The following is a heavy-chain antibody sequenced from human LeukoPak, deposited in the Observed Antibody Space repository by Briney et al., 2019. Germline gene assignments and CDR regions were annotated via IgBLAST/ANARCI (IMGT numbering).Heavy chain of an antibody. CDR3: AKDACSGGSCYTELDY. D-gene: IGHD2-15*01. J-gene: IGHJ4*02. V-gene: IGHV3-11*01. CDR1: GFTFSDYY. CDR2: ISSSGSTI. Sequence: GGSLRLSCAASGFTFSDYYMSWIRQAPGKGLERVSYISSSGSTIYYADSVKGRFTISRDNAKNSLYLQMNSLRTEDTAVYYCAKDACSGGSCYTELDYWGQGTLVTVSS.